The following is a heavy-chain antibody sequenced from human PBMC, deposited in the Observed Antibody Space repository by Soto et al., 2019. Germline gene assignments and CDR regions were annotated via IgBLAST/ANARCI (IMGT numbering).Heavy chain of an antibody. CDR3: ARAGYDFWSGYSHNWFDP. CDR2: IYYSGST. V-gene: IGHV4-59*01. J-gene: IGHJ5*02. Sequence: SERLSLTCTVSGGSISSYYWSWIRQTPGKGLEWIGYIYYSGSTNYNPSLKSRVTISVDMSKNQFSLKLSSVTAADTAVYYCARAGYDFWSGYSHNWFDPWGQGTLVTVSS. D-gene: IGHD3-3*01. CDR1: GGSISSYY.